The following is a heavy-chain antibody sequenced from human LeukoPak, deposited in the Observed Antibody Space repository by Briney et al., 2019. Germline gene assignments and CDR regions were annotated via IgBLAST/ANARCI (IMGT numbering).Heavy chain of an antibody. CDR1: GGSLSYYY. V-gene: IGHV4-34*01. CDR2: INHRGRT. CDR3: ARARHWFDP. J-gene: IGHJ5*02. Sequence: KSSETLSLTCAVYGGSLSYYYWDWIRQPPGKGLEWIGEINHRGRTSFNPSLNSRLTISVDTSKNQISLKLTSVSAADTAVYYCARARHWFDPWGQGTLVTVSS.